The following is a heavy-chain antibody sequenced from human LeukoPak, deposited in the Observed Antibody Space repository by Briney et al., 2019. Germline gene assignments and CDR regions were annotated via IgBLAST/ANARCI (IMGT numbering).Heavy chain of an antibody. CDR2: IDTYRHST. Sequence: GSSVKVSCKASGGTFSSYAISWVRQAPGQGLEWMGWIDTYRHSTNYAQNLQGRVSLTTDTSTTTVYLELRSLRSDDTAVYYCARPNTDAAGYFFDSWGQGTLVTVSS. J-gene: IGHJ4*02. CDR1: GGTFSSYA. CDR3: ARPNTDAAGYFFDS. V-gene: IGHV1-18*01. D-gene: IGHD6-13*01.